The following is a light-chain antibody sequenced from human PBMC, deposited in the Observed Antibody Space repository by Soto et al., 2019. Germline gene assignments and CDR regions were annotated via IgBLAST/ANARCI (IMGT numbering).Light chain of an antibody. J-gene: IGKJ4*01. CDR3: QQYNTYLVT. V-gene: IGKV1-5*01. CDR2: DAS. Sequence: DIQMTQVPSTLSASVGDRVTIPCRASQSIRNYLAWYQQKPGRAPKLLIYDASSLQSGVPSRFSGSGSGTEFTLTISSLQPDDFATYYCQQYNTYLVTFGGGTKVEIK. CDR1: QSIRNY.